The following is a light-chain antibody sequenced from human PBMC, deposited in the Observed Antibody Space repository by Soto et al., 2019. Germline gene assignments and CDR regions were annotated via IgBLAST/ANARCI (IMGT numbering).Light chain of an antibody. CDR1: QSVSSN. V-gene: IGKV3-15*01. J-gene: IGKJ5*01. Sequence: EIVMTQSPATLSVSPGERATLSCRASQSVSSNLAWYQQKLGQTPRLLIYDASTRATSLPAKFSGSGSGTEFTLTISSLQSEDFAVYYCQQYNNWPLTFGQGTRLEIK. CDR2: DAS. CDR3: QQYNNWPLT.